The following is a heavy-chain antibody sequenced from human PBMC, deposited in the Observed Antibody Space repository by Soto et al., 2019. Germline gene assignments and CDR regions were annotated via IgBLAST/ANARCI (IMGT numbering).Heavy chain of an antibody. CDR2: ISWNSGSI. CDR1: GFTFDDYA. D-gene: IGHD3-22*01. CDR3: AKDNYYDSSGYGGDAFDI. Sequence: ESGGGLVQPGRSLRLSCAASGFTFDDYAMHWVRQAPGKGLEWVSGISWNSGSIGYADSVKGRFTISRDNAKNSLYLQMNSLRAEDTALYYCAKDNYYDSSGYGGDAFDIWGQGTMVTVSS. V-gene: IGHV3-9*01. J-gene: IGHJ3*02.